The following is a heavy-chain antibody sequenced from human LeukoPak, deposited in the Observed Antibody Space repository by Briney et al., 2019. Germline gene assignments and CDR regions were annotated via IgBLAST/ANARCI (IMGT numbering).Heavy chain of an antibody. D-gene: IGHD2-15*01. CDR2: ISSNSSYI. V-gene: IGHV3-21*01. J-gene: IGHJ4*02. CDR1: GFTFSPYS. Sequence: GGSLRLSCAASGFTFSPYSMNWVRQAPGKGLEWVSSISSNSSYIYYVDSVKGRFTISRDNAKNSLYLQMNSLRAEDTAVYYCARDLCSGGSCYVFDYWGQGTLVTVSS. CDR3: ARDLCSGGSCYVFDY.